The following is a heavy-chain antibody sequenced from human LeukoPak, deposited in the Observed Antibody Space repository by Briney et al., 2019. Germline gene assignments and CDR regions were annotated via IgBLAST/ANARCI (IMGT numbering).Heavy chain of an antibody. V-gene: IGHV3-23*01. CDR2: ISGSGGST. J-gene: IGHJ6*02. Sequence: GGSLRLSCAASKFTFSTYAMSWVRQAPGKGLEWVPAISGSGGSTYYADSVKGRFTISRDNSKNTLYLQMNSLRAEDTAVYYCAKQDEYCSGGSCYYYYYGLDVWGQGTTVTVSS. CDR3: AKQDEYCSGGSCYYYYYGLDV. D-gene: IGHD2-15*01. CDR1: KFTFSTYA.